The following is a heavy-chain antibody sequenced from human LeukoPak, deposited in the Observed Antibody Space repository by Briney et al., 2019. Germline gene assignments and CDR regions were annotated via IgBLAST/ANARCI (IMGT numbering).Heavy chain of an antibody. D-gene: IGHD3-10*01. CDR3: ARGPLPMLWFGELGDY. CDR2: IWYDGSNK. V-gene: IGHV3-33*08. Sequence: PGGSLRLSCAASGFTFSSYWMSWVRQAPGKGLEWVAVIWYDGSNKYYADSVKGRFTISRDNSKNTLYLQMNSLRAEDTAVYYCARGPLPMLWFGELGDYWGQGTLVTVSS. J-gene: IGHJ4*02. CDR1: GFTFSSYW.